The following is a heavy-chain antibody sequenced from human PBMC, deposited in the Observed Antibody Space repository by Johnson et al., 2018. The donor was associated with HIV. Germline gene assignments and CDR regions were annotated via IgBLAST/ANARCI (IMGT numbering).Heavy chain of an antibody. J-gene: IGHJ3*02. CDR3: ARAKQRADAFDI. D-gene: IGHD6-25*01. CDR1: GFTFSSYA. V-gene: IGHV3-30*04. CDR2: ISYDGSNK. Sequence: VQLLESGGGVVQPGRSLRLSCAASGFTFSSYAMHWVRQAPGKGLEWVAVISYDGSNKYYADSVKGRFTISRDNSKNTLYLQMNSLRAEDTAVYYCARAKQRADAFDIWGQGTMVTVSS.